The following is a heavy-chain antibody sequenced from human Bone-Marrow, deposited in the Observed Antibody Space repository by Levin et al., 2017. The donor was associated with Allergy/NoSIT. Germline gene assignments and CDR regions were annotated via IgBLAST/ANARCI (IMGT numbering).Heavy chain of an antibody. CDR1: GFNFRNYE. V-gene: IGHV3-48*03. J-gene: IGHJ4*02. Sequence: GESLKIPCAASGFNFRNYEMNWVRQLPGKGLEWLAHITNSGDSASYADPVKGRFTISRDNAETSLYLQMHSLRAEDSGLYSCTTLSVYVSNTVASDKWGQGTLVTVSS. CDR2: ITNSGDSA. D-gene: IGHD3-16*01. CDR3: TTLSVYVSNTVASDK.